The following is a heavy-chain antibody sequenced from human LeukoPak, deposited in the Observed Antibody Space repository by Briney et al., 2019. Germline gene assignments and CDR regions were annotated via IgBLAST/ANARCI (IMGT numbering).Heavy chain of an antibody. CDR2: ISAESRDI. Sequence: PGASLRLSCAATGFTFSTSSMNWVRQTPDQGLEWVSSISAESRDIYYADSVTGRVTISRDNAKISLYLQMDSLTAEDTAVYYCARGAVFQGNYDYWGQGTQVTVSS. J-gene: IGHJ4*02. CDR3: ARGAVFQGNYDY. D-gene: IGHD5-24*01. V-gene: IGHV3-21*01. CDR1: GFTFSTSS.